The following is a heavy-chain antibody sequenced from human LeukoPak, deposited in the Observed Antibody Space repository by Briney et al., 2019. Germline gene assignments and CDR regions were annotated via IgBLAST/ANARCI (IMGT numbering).Heavy chain of an antibody. CDR2: VSTYNGDT. CDR3: ARAESMALYFLY. Sequence: ASVKVSCKASGYTFTDFGFIWVRQAPGQGLEWMRWVSTYNGDTDYAKKFQDRVTMTTESSTQTTFMELRNLRSDDTAVYYCARAESMALYFLYWGQGTLVSVSS. V-gene: IGHV1-18*01. CDR1: GYTFTDFG. J-gene: IGHJ1*01. D-gene: IGHD1-14*01.